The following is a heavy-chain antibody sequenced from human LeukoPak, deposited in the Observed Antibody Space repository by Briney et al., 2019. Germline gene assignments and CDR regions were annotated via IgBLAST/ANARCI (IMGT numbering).Heavy chain of an antibody. V-gene: IGHV1-69*13. CDR3: ARDRVVEYSSSYYYMDV. CDR2: IIPIFGTA. D-gene: IGHD6-6*01. J-gene: IGHJ6*03. Sequence: SVKVSXKASGGTFSSYAISWVRQAPGQGLEWMGGIIPIFGTANYAQKFQGRVTITADESTSTAYMELSSLRSEDTAVYYCARDRVVEYSSSYYYMDVWGKGTTVTVSS. CDR1: GGTFSSYA.